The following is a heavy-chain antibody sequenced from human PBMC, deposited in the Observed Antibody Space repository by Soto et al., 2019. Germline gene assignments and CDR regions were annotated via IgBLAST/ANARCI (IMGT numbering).Heavy chain of an antibody. D-gene: IGHD3-3*01. Sequence: GGSLRLSCAASGFTFSSYWMSWVRQAPGKGLEWVANIKQDGSEKYYVDSVKGRFTISRDNAKNSLNLQMNSLRAEDTAVYYCARVSGHRITIITHYYYYYYMDVWGKGTTVTVSS. CDR2: IKQDGSEK. CDR3: ARVSGHRITIITHYYYYYYMDV. V-gene: IGHV3-7*01. J-gene: IGHJ6*03. CDR1: GFTFSSYW.